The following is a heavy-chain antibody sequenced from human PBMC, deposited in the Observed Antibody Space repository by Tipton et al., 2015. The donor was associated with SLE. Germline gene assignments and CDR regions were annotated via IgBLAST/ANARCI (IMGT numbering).Heavy chain of an antibody. V-gene: IGHV4-39*07. Sequence: TLSLTCIVSGDSISSSSYYWGWIRQPPGKGLEWVGTVYYTGNTFYNPSLKSRVTISVDTSKNQFSLNLSSVTAADTAVYYCARDEYRYDTTGYHLLGHFDFWGQGTVVTVSS. CDR2: VYYTGNT. CDR3: ARDEYRYDTTGYHLLGHFDF. J-gene: IGHJ3*01. D-gene: IGHD3-22*01. CDR1: GDSISSSSYY.